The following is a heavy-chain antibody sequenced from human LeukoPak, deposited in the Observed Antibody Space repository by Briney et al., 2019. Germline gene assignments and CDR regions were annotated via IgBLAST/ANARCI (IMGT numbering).Heavy chain of an antibody. D-gene: IGHD3-10*01. J-gene: IGHJ4*02. CDR3: AREPAGFEYYFDY. Sequence: ASVKVSRKASGYTFTGYYMHWVRQAPGQGLEWMGWINPNSGGTNYAQKFQGRVTMTRDTSISTACMELSRLRSDDTAVYYCAREPAGFEYYFDYWGQGTLVTVSS. CDR1: GYTFTGYY. CDR2: INPNSGGT. V-gene: IGHV1-2*02.